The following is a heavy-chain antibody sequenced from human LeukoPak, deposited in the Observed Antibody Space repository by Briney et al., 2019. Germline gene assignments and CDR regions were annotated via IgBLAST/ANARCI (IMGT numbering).Heavy chain of an antibody. CDR2: ISRDSITT. V-gene: IGHV3-48*02. J-gene: IGHJ4*02. CDR3: ARDLLDY. Sequence: GGSLRLSCAASGFTFSFYNMNWVRQAPGKGLEWVSYISRDSITTYYADSVKGRFTISRDNAENSLYLQMNSLRDEDTAVYFCARDLLDYWGQGTLVTVSS. CDR1: GFTFSFYN.